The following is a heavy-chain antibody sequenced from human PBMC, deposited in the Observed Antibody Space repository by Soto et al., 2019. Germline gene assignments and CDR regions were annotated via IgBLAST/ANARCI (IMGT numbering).Heavy chain of an antibody. Sequence: TSETLSLTCTFSGGSISNYFCNWIRQPAGKGLEWIGRIDNSGSTNYNPSLKSRITMSADTSRNQFSLKLNSVTAADTAVYYCARGGQDFWSGPFDYWGQGALVTVSS. CDR2: IDNSGST. D-gene: IGHD3-3*01. V-gene: IGHV4-4*07. J-gene: IGHJ4*02. CDR3: ARGGQDFWSGPFDY. CDR1: GGSISNYF.